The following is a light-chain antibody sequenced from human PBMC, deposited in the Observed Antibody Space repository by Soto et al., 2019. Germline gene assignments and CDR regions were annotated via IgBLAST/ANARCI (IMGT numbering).Light chain of an antibody. CDR2: DVN. J-gene: IGLJ1*01. CDR1: SSDVGGYDY. V-gene: IGLV2-14*01. Sequence: QSALTQPASVSGSPGQSITISCTGTSSDVGGYDYVSWYQQLPGKAPKLLIYDVNNRPSGVSHRFSGYKSGNTASLTISGLQAEDEADSYCSSYTGSSTFVFGTGTKVTVL. CDR3: SSYTGSSTFV.